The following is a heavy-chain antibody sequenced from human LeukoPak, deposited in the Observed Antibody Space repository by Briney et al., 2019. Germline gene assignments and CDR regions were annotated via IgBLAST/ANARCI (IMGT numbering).Heavy chain of an antibody. CDR3: ASRWLVRVY. CDR1: GFTFSSYA. CDR2: ISYDGSNK. D-gene: IGHD6-19*01. V-gene: IGHV3-30-3*01. J-gene: IGHJ4*02. Sequence: GRSLRLSCAASGFTFSSYAMHWVRQAPGKGLEWVAVISYDGSNKYYADSVKGRFTISRDNSKNTLHLQMNSLRAEDTAVYYCASRWLVRVYWGQGTLVTVSS.